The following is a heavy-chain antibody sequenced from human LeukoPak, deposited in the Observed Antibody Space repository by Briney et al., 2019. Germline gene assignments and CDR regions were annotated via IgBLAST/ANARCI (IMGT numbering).Heavy chain of an antibody. Sequence: PGGSLRLSCAASGFSFNTYGMHWVRQAPGRGLEWLAAISYDGSNKHYAGSVQGRFTISRDNSKNTLYLLMNSLTAGDTAMYYCAKYSDYYYGPLDDWGQGTLVTVSS. CDR1: GFSFNTYG. CDR3: AKYSDYYYGPLDD. CDR2: ISYDGSNK. D-gene: IGHD3-22*01. J-gene: IGHJ4*02. V-gene: IGHV3-30*18.